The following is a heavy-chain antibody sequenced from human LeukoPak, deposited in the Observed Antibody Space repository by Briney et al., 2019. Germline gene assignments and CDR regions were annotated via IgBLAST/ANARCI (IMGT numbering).Heavy chain of an antibody. J-gene: IGHJ4*02. CDR1: GFIFSNYW. D-gene: IGHD3-3*01. Sequence: PGGSLRLSCAASGFIFSNYWMTWVRQAPGKGLEWVANIRGDGYEKHFADSVKGRFTISRDNAKNSLYLQMNSLRAEDTAVYYCARVGDLLTIFGVVISFDYWGQGTLVTVSS. CDR2: IRGDGYEK. V-gene: IGHV3-7*01. CDR3: ARVGDLLTIFGVVISFDY.